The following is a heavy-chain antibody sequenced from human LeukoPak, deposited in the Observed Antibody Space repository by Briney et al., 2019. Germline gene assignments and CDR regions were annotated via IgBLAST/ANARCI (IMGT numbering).Heavy chain of an antibody. D-gene: IGHD1-1*01. J-gene: IGHJ6*02. CDR1: GSTFGAYA. Sequence: GRSLRLSCTPSGSTFGAYARTWFRQAPGKGLEWVGFIRSKAYGGTTEYAASVKGRFTISRDDSKSIAYLQMNSLKTEDTAVYYCTRDQGTPSYYGMDVWGQGTTVTVSS. V-gene: IGHV3-49*03. CDR3: TRDQGTPSYYGMDV. CDR2: IRSKAYGGTT.